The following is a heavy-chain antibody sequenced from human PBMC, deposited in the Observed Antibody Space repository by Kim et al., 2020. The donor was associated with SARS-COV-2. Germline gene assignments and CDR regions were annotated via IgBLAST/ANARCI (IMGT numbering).Heavy chain of an antibody. CDR3: ARDIGVGERVAFDI. V-gene: IGHV4-59*13. Sequence: SETLSLTCTVSGGSISSYYWSWIRQPPGKGLEWIGYIYYSGSTNYNPSLKSRVTISVDTSKNQFSLKLSSVTAADTAVYYCARDIGVGERVAFDIWGQG. CDR2: IYYSGST. D-gene: IGHD1-26*01. CDR1: GGSISSYY. J-gene: IGHJ3*02.